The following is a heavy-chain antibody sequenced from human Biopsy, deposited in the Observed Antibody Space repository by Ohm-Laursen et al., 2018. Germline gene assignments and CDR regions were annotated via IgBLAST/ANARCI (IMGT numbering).Heavy chain of an antibody. Sequence: SLRPSCAAPGVTLSGYAMNWVRQAPGKGLEWVSSISASSSYMHYADSVKGRFTVSRDNAKNSLYLQMNSLRAADTAIYYCATELLPPGVGGPWLDSWGQGTPVTVSS. CDR1: GVTLSGYA. CDR3: ATELLPPGVGGPWLDS. J-gene: IGHJ5*01. V-gene: IGHV3-21*06. CDR2: ISASSSYM. D-gene: IGHD3-16*01.